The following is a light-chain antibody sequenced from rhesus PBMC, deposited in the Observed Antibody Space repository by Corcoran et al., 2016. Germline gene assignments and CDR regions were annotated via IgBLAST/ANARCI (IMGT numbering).Light chain of an antibody. V-gene: IGKV3-53*01. Sequence: QLILTQSPATLSLSPGERATLSCRASQSINSYLAWYQQKPGQAPRLLIYGASSRAPGIPDRFSGSGSGTEFTLTISSLEAEDFAVYYCQKYSGSPYTFGQGTKVEIK. CDR2: GAS. CDR1: QSINSY. CDR3: QKYSGSPYT. J-gene: IGKJ2*01.